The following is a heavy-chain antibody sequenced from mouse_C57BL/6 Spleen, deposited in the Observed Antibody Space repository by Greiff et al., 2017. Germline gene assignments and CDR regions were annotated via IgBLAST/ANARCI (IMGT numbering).Heavy chain of an antibody. J-gene: IGHJ1*03. D-gene: IGHD1-1*01. CDR3: ARSWTTVVAHWYFDV. V-gene: IGHV1-18*01. CDR2: INPNNGGT. CDR1: GYTFTDYN. Sequence: EVQLVESGPELVKPGASVKIPCKASGYTFTDYNMDWVKQSHGKSLEWIGDINPNNGGTIYNQKFKGKATLTVDKSSSTAYMELRSLTSEDTAVYYCARSWTTVVAHWYFDVWGTGTTVTVSS.